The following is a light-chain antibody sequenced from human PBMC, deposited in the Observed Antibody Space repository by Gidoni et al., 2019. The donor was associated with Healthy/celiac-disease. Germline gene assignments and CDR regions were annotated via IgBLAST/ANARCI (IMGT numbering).Light chain of an antibody. CDR3: QSYDSRMSGWV. V-gene: IGLV1-40*01. J-gene: IGLJ3*02. CDR2: GNN. Sequence: QSVLTQPPSVSGAPGQRVTISCTGSSSNIGAVYDVHWYQQLPGTAPKVLIYGNNNRPSGVPDRFSGSKSGTSASLAITGLQAEDEADYYCQSYDSRMSGWVFGGGTKLTVL. CDR1: SSNIGAVYD.